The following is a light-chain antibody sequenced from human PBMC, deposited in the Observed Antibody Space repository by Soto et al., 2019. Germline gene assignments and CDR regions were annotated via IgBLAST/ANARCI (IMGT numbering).Light chain of an antibody. Sequence: DIQTTQPPPTLSASVGDRVTSTCRASQSISSWLAWYQQKPGKAPKGLIYKASTLESGVPSTFSGSGSGTDFTLTISSLEPEDFAVYYCQQRTNWPPDITFGKGTRLEIK. CDR2: KAS. CDR3: QQRTNWPPDIT. V-gene: IGKV1-5*03. J-gene: IGKJ5*01. CDR1: QSISSW.